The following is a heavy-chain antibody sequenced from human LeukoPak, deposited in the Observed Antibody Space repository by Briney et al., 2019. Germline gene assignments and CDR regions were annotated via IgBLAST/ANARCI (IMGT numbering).Heavy chain of an antibody. Sequence: PSETLSLTCAVSGYSISSGYYWGWIRQPPGKGLEWIGSIYHNGSTYYNPSLKSRVTISVDTSKNQFSLKLSSVTAADTAVYYCARHPSSSSSLYYYYMDVWGKGTTVTVSS. CDR1: GYSISSGYY. D-gene: IGHD6-6*01. J-gene: IGHJ6*03. V-gene: IGHV4-38-2*01. CDR3: ARHPSSSSSLYYYYMDV. CDR2: IYHNGST.